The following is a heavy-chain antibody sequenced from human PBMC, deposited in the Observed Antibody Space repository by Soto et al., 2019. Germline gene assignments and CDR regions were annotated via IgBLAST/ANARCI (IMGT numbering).Heavy chain of an antibody. J-gene: IGHJ6*02. CDR1: GYSFTSYW. D-gene: IGHD6-13*01. CDR2: IYPGDSDT. V-gene: IGHV5-51*01. CDR3: ARRGSTRGYGMHX. Sequence: GESLKISCKGSGYSFTSYWIGWVRQMPGKGLELMVIIYPGDSDTRYSPSFQGQVTISAEKSISTAYLQWSSLNSSDTAMYYCARRGSTRGYGMHXWGQVTTVTVS.